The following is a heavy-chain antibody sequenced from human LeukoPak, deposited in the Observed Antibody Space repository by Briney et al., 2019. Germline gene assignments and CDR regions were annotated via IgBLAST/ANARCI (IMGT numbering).Heavy chain of an antibody. CDR3: ARPTTSGWYPH. CDR1: GFTFSDYD. CDR2: ITGSSSSK. V-gene: IGHV3-48*01. Sequence: GGSLRLSCAASGFTFSDYDMNWIRQAPGTGLEWVSYITGSSSSKYYADSVKGRFTISRDNAKNSLYLQMNSLRAEDTAVYYCARPTTSGWYPHWGPGTMVTVSS. D-gene: IGHD6-19*01. J-gene: IGHJ3*01.